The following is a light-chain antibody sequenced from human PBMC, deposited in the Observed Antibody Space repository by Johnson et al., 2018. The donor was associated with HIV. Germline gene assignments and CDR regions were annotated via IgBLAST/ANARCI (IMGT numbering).Light chain of an antibody. V-gene: IGLV1-51*02. CDR2: ENN. J-gene: IGLJ1*01. CDR3: GTWDSSLSAGPYV. CDR1: SSNIGNNY. Sequence: SVLTQPPSVSAAPGQKVTISCSGSSSNIGNNYVSWYQQLPGTAPKLLIYENNKRPSGITDRFSGSKSGTSATLGITGLQTGDEADYYCGTWDSSLSAGPYVFGTGTKVTVL.